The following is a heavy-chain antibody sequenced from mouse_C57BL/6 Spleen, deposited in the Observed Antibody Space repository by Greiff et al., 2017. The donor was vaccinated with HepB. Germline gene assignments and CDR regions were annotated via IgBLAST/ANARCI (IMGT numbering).Heavy chain of an antibody. J-gene: IGHJ1*03. Sequence: VQLQQSGPELVKPGASVKISCKASGYAFSSSWMNWVKQRPGKGLEWIGRIYPGDGDTNYNGKFKGKATLTADKSSSPAYMQLSSLTSEDSAVYFCARGEGDWYFDVWGTGTTGTVSS. CDR3: ARGEGDWYFDV. CDR1: GYAFSSSW. CDR2: IYPGDGDT. D-gene: IGHD3-3*01. V-gene: IGHV1-82*01.